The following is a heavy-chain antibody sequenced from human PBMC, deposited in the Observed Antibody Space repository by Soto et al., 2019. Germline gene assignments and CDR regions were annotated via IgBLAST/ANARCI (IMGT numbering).Heavy chain of an antibody. D-gene: IGHD4-17*01. Sequence: QVQLVQSGAEVKKPGSSVKVSCKASGGTFSSYTISWVRQAPGQGLEWMGRIIPILGIANYAQKFQGRVTITADKSTSTAYMELSSLRSEDTAVYYCARDGWGDGDWKQGDYWGQGTLVTVSS. CDR2: IIPILGIA. CDR3: ARDGWGDGDWKQGDY. V-gene: IGHV1-69*08. CDR1: GGTFSSYT. J-gene: IGHJ4*02.